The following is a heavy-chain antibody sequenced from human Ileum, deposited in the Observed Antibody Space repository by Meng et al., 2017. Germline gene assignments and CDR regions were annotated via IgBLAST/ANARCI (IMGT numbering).Heavy chain of an antibody. CDR1: EFPFSDPW. CDR3: GGGGGWLFEY. D-gene: IGHD6-19*01. CDR2: KKQDGSEI. J-gene: IGHJ4*02. Sequence: GESLKISWEVSEFPFSDPWMSWVRQAPGKGLGWVANKKQDGSEIYYVDAVKGRFTISIEHAKSSLYLQMNTVRAEDTAVYCCGGGGGWLFEYWGQGSLVTVSS. V-gene: IGHV3-7*03.